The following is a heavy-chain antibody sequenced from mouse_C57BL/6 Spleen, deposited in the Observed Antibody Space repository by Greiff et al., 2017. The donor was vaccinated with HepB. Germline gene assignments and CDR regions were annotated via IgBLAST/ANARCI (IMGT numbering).Heavy chain of an antibody. J-gene: IGHJ4*01. CDR3: AREVVVATDYAMDY. V-gene: IGHV5-6*01. D-gene: IGHD1-1*01. CDR1: GFTFSSYG. Sequence: EVNLVESGGDLVKPGGSLKLSCAASGFTFSSYGMSWVRQTPDKRLEWVATISSGGSYTYYPDSVKGRFTISRDNAKNTLYLQMSSLKSEDTAMYYCAREVVVATDYAMDYWGQGTSVTVSS. CDR2: ISSGGSYT.